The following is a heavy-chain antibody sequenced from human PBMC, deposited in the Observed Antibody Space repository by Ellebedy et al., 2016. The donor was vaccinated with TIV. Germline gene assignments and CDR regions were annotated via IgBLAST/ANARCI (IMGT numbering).Heavy chain of an antibody. Sequence: GESLKISCAASGFTFSSYGMHWVRQAPGKGLEWVAVIWYDGSNKYYADSVKGRFTISRDNSKNTLYLQMNSLRAEDTAVYYCARDATVTTYYFDYWGQGTLVTVSS. J-gene: IGHJ4*02. CDR1: GFTFSSYG. CDR2: IWYDGSNK. D-gene: IGHD4-17*01. CDR3: ARDATVTTYYFDY. V-gene: IGHV3-33*01.